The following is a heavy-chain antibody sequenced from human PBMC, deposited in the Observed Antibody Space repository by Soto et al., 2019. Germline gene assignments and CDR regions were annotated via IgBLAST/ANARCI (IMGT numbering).Heavy chain of an antibody. V-gene: IGHV1-8*01. D-gene: IGHD3-9*01. J-gene: IGHJ5*02. Sequence: GPSVKVSCKASGYTFTSYDINWVRQATGQGLEWMGWMNPNSGNTGYAQKFQGRVTMTRNTSISTAYMELSSLRSEDTAVYYCARGGRDDILTGYWFDPWGQGTLVTVSS. CDR2: MNPNSGNT. CDR3: ARGGRDDILTGYWFDP. CDR1: GYTFTSYD.